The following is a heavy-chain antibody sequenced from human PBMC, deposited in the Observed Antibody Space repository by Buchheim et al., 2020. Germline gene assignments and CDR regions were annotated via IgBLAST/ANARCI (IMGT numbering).Heavy chain of an antibody. V-gene: IGHV3-48*03. CDR2: ISSSGSTI. CDR3: ARYLVGAVYYYYYGMDV. J-gene: IGHJ6*02. D-gene: IGHD1-26*01. CDR1: GFTFSSYE. Sequence: EVQLVESGGGLVQPGGSLRLSCAASGFTFSSYEMNWVRQAPGKGLEWVSYISSSGSTIYYADSVKGRFTISRDNAKNSLYLQINSLRAEDTAVYYCARYLVGAVYYYYYGMDVWGQGTT.